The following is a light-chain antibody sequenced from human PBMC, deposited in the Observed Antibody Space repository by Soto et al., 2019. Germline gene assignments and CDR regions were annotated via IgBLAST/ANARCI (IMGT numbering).Light chain of an antibody. V-gene: IGLV1-40*01. Sequence: QSVLTQPPSVSGAPGQRVTISCTGSSSNIGAGHDVHWYQQLPGTAPKLLIYGNSNRPSGVPDRFSGSKSGTSASLAITGLQAEGEADYYCQSYDSSLSGVVFGGGTKVTVL. CDR1: SSNIGAGHD. CDR2: GNS. J-gene: IGLJ2*01. CDR3: QSYDSSLSGVV.